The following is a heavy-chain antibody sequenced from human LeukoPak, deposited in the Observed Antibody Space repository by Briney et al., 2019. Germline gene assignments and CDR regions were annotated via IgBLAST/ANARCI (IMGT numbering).Heavy chain of an antibody. J-gene: IGHJ4*02. CDR3: ARAIRRYYDSSGYYYVENFDY. V-gene: IGHV3-48*01. CDR2: ISSSGDTE. CDR1: GFIFSSYT. D-gene: IGHD3-22*01. Sequence: GGSLRVSCAASGFIFSSYTMNWVRQAPGKGLEWVSYISSSGDTEYYADSVQGRFTVSRDNAKNSLYLQLNSLRAEDTAVYYCARAIRRYYDSSGYYYVENFDYWGQGTLVTVSS.